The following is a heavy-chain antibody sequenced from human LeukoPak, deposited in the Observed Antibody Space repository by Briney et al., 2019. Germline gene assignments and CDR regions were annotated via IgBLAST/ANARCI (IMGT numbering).Heavy chain of an antibody. CDR2: IYYSGST. V-gene: IGHV4-39*01. D-gene: IGHD6-13*01. CDR1: GGSISSSSYY. CDR3: ARRPRDSSSWYPFDY. Sequence: PSETLSLTCTVSGGSISSSSYYWGWIRQPPGKGLEWIGSIYYSGSTYYNPSLKSRVTISVDTSKNQLSLKLSSVTAADTAVYYCARRPRDSSSWYPFDYWGQGTLVTVSS. J-gene: IGHJ4*02.